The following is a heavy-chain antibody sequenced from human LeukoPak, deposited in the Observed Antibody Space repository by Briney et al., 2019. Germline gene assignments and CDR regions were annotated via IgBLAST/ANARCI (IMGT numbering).Heavy chain of an antibody. V-gene: IGHV4-34*01. CDR1: GGSFSGYY. CDR3: ASCIAVAGLCLWFDP. D-gene: IGHD6-19*01. J-gene: IGHJ5*02. CDR2: INHSGST. Sequence: PSETLSLTWAVYGGSFSGYYWSWIRQPPGKGLEWIGEINHSGSTTYNPSLKSRVTISVDTSKNQFSLKPSSVTAADTAVYYCASCIAVAGLCLWFDPWGQGTLVTVSS.